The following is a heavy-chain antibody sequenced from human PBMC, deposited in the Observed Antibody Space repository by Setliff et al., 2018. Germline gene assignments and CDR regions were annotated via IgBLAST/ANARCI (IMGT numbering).Heavy chain of an antibody. CDR2: INPDNGNR. CDR1: GFTLTSYP. J-gene: IGHJ3*02. CDR3: TRDFLGATASFDI. Sequence: ASVKVSCKASGFTLTSYPIHWVRQAPGQRLGWMGWINPDNGNRKYSQRFQGRVTITRDTSASTVFLELSTLRSEDTAVYYCTRDFLGATASFDIWGQGTMVTVSS. V-gene: IGHV1-3*01. D-gene: IGHD3-3*01.